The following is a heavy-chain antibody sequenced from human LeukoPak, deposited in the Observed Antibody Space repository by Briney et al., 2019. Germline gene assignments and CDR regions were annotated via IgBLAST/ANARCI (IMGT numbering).Heavy chain of an antibody. V-gene: IGHV3-30*18. CDR2: ISYDGSNK. CDR1: GFTFSSYG. Sequence: SGRSLRLSCAASGFTFSSYGMHWVRQAPGKGLEWVAVISYDGSNKYYADSVKGRFTISRDNSKNTLYLQMNSLRAEDTAVYYCAKYGSSWYGDYWGQGTLVTVSS. CDR3: AKYGSSWYGDY. D-gene: IGHD6-13*01. J-gene: IGHJ4*02.